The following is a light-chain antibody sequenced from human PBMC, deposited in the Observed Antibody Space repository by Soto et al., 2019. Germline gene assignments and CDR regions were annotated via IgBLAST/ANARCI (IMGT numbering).Light chain of an antibody. CDR2: YDS. CDR3: QVWDSRSDHVV. J-gene: IGLJ2*01. Sequence: SYQLTQPPSVSVAPGKTARITCGGNNIGSKGVHWYQQKPGQAPVLVIYYDSDRPSGIPERFSGSNSGNTATLSISRVEAGDEADYYCQVWDSRSDHVVFGGGTKLTVL. CDR1: NIGSKG. V-gene: IGLV3-21*04.